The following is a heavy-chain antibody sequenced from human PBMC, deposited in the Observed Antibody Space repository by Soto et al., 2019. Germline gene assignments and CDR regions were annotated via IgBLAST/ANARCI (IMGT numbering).Heavy chain of an antibody. J-gene: IGHJ6*02. CDR1: GFTFSNAW. Sequence: EVQLVESGGGLVKPGGSLRLSCAASGFTFSNAWMSWVRQAPGKGLEWVGRIKSKTDGGTTDYAAPVNGRFTISRDDSKNTLYLQMNSLKTEDTAVYYCTTYGSGRRRTYYGMDVWGQGTTVTVSS. V-gene: IGHV3-15*01. CDR3: TTYGSGRRRTYYGMDV. CDR2: IKSKTDGGTT. D-gene: IGHD3-10*01.